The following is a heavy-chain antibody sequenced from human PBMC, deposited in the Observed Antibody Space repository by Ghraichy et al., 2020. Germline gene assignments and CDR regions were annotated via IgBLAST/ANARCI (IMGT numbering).Heavy chain of an antibody. V-gene: IGHV3-21*06. J-gene: IGHJ4*01. CDR1: GFGFSSFS. Sequence: LSLTCAASGFGFSSFSMNWFRQAPEKGLEWVSAISSSGRDIYYADSVKGRFTISRDNAKNSMFLQMNGLSAEDTAVYFWASYIYWGQGILVTVSS. CDR3: ASYIY. CDR2: ISSSGRDI.